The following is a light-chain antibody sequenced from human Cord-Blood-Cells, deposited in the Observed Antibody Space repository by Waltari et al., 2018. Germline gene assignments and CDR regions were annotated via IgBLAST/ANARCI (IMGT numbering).Light chain of an antibody. CDR2: EGS. Sequence: QSALTQPASVSGSPGQSITISCTGTSSDVGSYNLVSWYQQHPGKAPKLMIYEGSKRPSGVSNLFSGSNSGNTASLTISGLQAEDEADYYCCSYAGSSTFYVFGTGTKVTVL. CDR1: SSDVGSYNL. J-gene: IGLJ1*01. V-gene: IGLV2-23*01. CDR3: CSYAGSSTFYV.